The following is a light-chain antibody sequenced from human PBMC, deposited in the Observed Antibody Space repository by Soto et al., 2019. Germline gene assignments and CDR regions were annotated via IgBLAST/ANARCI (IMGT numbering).Light chain of an antibody. CDR3: QQYDNLPYT. V-gene: IGKV1-33*01. CDR2: DAS. CDR1: QDISNY. J-gene: IGKJ2*01. Sequence: DIQMTQSPSSLSASVGDRVTITCQASQDISNYLNWYQQKTGKAPKLLIYDASNLETGVTSRFSGSGSGTDFTFTISSLQPEDIATYYCQQYDNLPYTFGQGTKLEIK.